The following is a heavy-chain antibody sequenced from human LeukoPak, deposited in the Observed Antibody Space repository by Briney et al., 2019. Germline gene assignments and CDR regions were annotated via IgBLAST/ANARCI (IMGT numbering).Heavy chain of an antibody. CDR1: GFTFSSYA. D-gene: IGHD3-22*01. CDR3: AKDRRYYYDSSGYLFDY. V-gene: IGHV3-23*01. J-gene: IGHJ4*02. CDR2: ISGSGGST. Sequence: GSLRLSCAASGFTFSSYAMSWVRQAPGKGLEWVSAISGSGGSTYYADSVKGRFTISRDNSKNTLYLQTNSLRAEDTAVYYCAKDRRYYYDSSGYLFDYWGQGTLVTVSS.